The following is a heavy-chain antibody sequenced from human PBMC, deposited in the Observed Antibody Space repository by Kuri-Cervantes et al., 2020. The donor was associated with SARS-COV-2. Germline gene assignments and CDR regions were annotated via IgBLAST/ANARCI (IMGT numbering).Heavy chain of an antibody. J-gene: IGHJ6*03. CDR3: ARHSQGYYYYYMDV. CDR2: IYYSGST. CDR1: GGSISSHY. Sequence: SETLSLTCTVSGGSISSHYWSWIRQPPGKGLEWIGYIYYSGSTYYNPSLKSRVTISVDTSKNQFSLKLSSVTAADTAVYYCARHSQGYYYYYMDVWGKGTTVTVSS. V-gene: IGHV4-59*08.